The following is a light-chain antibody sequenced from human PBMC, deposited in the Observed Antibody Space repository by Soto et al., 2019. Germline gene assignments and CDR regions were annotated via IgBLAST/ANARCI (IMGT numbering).Light chain of an antibody. CDR3: CSYAGRYTYV. J-gene: IGLJ1*01. CDR2: DVS. V-gene: IGLV2-11*01. Sequence: QSVLTQPASVSGSPGQSITISCAGTSSDIGAYKYVSWYQQHPGKAPTLVIYDVSNRPSGVPDRFSGSKSGSTASLTISGLQAEDEADYFCCSYAGRYTYVFGTGTKLTVL. CDR1: SSDIGAYKY.